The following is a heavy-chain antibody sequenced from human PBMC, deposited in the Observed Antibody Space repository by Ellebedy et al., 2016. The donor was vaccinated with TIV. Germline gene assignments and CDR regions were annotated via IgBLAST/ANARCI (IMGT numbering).Heavy chain of an antibody. CDR1: GFLLSTVGVG. Sequence: SGPTLVKPTETLTLTCSFSGFLLSTVGVGVGWIRQPPGKALEVLALIYWSDDKRYRPSLRSRLTITKDTSKNQVVLTITSMGPVDTATYYCGRLHYFDSSGYFIDYWGQGTLVTVSS. J-gene: IGHJ4*02. D-gene: IGHD3-22*01. CDR2: IYWSDDK. V-gene: IGHV2-5*01. CDR3: GRLHYFDSSGYFIDY.